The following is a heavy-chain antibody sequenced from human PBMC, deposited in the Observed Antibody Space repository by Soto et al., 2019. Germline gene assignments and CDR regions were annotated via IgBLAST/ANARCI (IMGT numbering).Heavy chain of an antibody. J-gene: IGHJ4*02. CDR3: ARSKYSISSFDY. D-gene: IGHD6-6*01. CDR2: IYWDDDK. CDR1: GFSLSTDDVG. Sequence: GPTLVNPTQTLTLTCTFSGFSLSTDDVGVGWIRQPPGKALDWLAVIYWDDDKRYSPSLKSRLTITKDTSKNQVLLTMTNMDPVDTATYFCARSKYSISSFDYWGQGALVTVSS. V-gene: IGHV2-5*02.